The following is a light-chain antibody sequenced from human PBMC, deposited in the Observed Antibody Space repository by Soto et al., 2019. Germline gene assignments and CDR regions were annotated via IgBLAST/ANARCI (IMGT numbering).Light chain of an antibody. V-gene: IGKV3-20*01. Sequence: DIVLTQSPGTLSLSPGERATLSCRASQSVSSSYLAWYQQKPGQAPRLLIYGASIRATGIPDRFSGSGSGTDFTLTISRLEPEDFAVYYCQQYGRSPLTFGGGTNVEIK. J-gene: IGKJ4*01. CDR3: QQYGRSPLT. CDR2: GAS. CDR1: QSVSSSY.